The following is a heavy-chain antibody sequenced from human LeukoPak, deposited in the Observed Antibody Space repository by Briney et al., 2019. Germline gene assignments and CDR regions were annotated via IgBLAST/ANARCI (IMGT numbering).Heavy chain of an antibody. CDR2: INHSGST. J-gene: IGHJ6*03. Sequence: PSETLSLTCAVYGGSFSGYYWSWIRQPPGKGLEWIGEINHSGSTNYNPSLKSRVTISVDTSKNQFSLKLSSVTAADTAVYYCASIRPVVVPAGHRDYYYYYMDVWGKGTTVTVSS. D-gene: IGHD2-2*01. V-gene: IGHV4-34*01. CDR3: ASIRPVVVPAGHRDYYYYYMDV. CDR1: GGSFSGYY.